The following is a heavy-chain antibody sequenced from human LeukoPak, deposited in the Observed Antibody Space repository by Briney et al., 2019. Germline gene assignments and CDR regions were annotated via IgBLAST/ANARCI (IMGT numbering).Heavy chain of an antibody. CDR1: GGTFSSYT. CDR3: ARDGDSEWTGVSAFDI. J-gene: IGHJ3*02. V-gene: IGHV1-69*04. D-gene: IGHD7-27*01. CDR2: IIPILGIA. Sequence: SVKVSCKASGGTFSSYTISWVRQAPGQGLEWMGRIIPILGIANYAQKFQGRVTITADKSTSTAYMELSSLRSEDTAVYYCARDGDSEWTGVSAFDIWGQGTMVTVSS.